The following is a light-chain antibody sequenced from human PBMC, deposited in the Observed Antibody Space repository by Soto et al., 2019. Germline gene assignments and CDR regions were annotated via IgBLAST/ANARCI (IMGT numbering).Light chain of an antibody. CDR2: DAS. CDR3: QQRSNWPLT. Sequence: EIVLTQSPATLSLSPGERATLSCRPSQSVSSYLAWYQQKPGQAPRLLIYDASNRATGIPARFSGSGAGTDFTLTISSLEPEDFAVYSWQQRSNWPLTFGGGTKVELK. CDR1: QSVSSY. V-gene: IGKV3-11*01. J-gene: IGKJ4*01.